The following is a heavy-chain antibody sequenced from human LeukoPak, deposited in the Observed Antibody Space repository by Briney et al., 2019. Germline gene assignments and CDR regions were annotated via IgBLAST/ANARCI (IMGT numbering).Heavy chain of an antibody. Sequence: PGGSLRLSCAASGFSFSSSWMNWVRQAPGKGLVWVSRISTDESSRSYADSVKGRFTISRDNAKNTLYLQMNSLRAEDTAVYYCARLQLYSSPDYWGHGTLVTVSS. D-gene: IGHD6-13*01. CDR2: ISTDESSR. J-gene: IGHJ4*01. V-gene: IGHV3-74*01. CDR3: ARLQLYSSPDY. CDR1: GFSFSSSW.